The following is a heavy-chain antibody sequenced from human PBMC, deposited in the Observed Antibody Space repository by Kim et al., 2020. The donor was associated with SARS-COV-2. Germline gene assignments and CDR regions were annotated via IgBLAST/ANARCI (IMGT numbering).Heavy chain of an antibody. CDR1: GFSLSTTAMC. CDR2: IAWDDDK. Sequence: SGPTLVNPTQTLTLTCTFSGFSLSTTAMCVSWIRQPPGKALEWLARIAWDDDKYYSTSLKTRLTISKDTSKNQLVLTMTNMDPVDTATYYCARTGRITMVRGVAYGVDVWGQGTTVIVSS. CDR3: ARTGRITMVRGVAYGVDV. V-gene: IGHV2-70*11. D-gene: IGHD3-10*01. J-gene: IGHJ6*02.